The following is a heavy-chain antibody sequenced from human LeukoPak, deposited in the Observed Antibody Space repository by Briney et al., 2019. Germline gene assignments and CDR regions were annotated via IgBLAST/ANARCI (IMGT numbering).Heavy chain of an antibody. CDR3: ARGSGYCSGGSCYSFYFDY. J-gene: IGHJ4*02. CDR1: GGSISSSSYY. Sequence: SETLSLTCTVSGGSISSSSYYWGWIRQPAGKGLEWIGRIYTSGSTNYNPSLKSRVTISVDTSKNQFSLKLSSVTAADTAVYYCARGSGYCSGGSCYSFYFDYWGQGTLVTVSS. CDR2: IYTSGST. V-gene: IGHV4-61*02. D-gene: IGHD2-15*01.